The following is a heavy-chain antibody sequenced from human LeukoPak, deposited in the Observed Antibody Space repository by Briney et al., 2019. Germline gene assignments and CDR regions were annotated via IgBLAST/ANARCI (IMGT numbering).Heavy chain of an antibody. CDR1: GFTFSSYA. CDR2: ISGSGGTI. CDR3: ARDPYSGAYGSDYYYYMDV. Sequence: GGSLRLSCAASGFTFSSYAMSWVRQAPGKGLEWVSVISGSGGTIYYADSVKGRFTISRDNADNSLYLQMNSLRAEDTAVYFCARDPYSGAYGSDYYYYMDVWGKGTTVTVSS. J-gene: IGHJ6*03. V-gene: IGHV3-23*01. D-gene: IGHD1-26*01.